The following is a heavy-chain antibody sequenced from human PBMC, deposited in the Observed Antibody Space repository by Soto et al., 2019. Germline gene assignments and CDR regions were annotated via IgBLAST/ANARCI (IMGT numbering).Heavy chain of an antibody. CDR3: ARDRFDYYDSSGYWRFEP. J-gene: IGHJ5*02. CDR1: GFTFSSYS. CDR2: ISSSSRTI. V-gene: IGHV3-48*01. Sequence: EVQLVESGGGLVQPGGSLRLSCAASGFTFSSYSMNWVRQAPGKGLEWVSYISSSSRTIYYAYSVKGRFTISRDNAKNSLYPQMNSLIAVYAAVYYCARDRFDYYDSSGYWRFEPWRQGSLVNVSS. D-gene: IGHD3-22*01.